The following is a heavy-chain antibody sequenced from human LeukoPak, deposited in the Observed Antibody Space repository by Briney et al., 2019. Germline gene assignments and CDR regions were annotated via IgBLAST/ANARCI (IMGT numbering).Heavy chain of an antibody. D-gene: IGHD1-1*01. V-gene: IGHV3-23*01. CDR3: AKDLNNYGTTPLGY. J-gene: IGHJ4*02. Sequence: GGSLRLSCAASGFTFSTYAMNWVRQAPGKGLEWVSSISTGGVTYLADSLKVRFTISRDLSKNKLYLQMNSLRDEDTAIYYCAKDLNNYGTTPLGYWGQGTRVTVSS. CDR2: ISTGGVT. CDR1: GFTFSTYA.